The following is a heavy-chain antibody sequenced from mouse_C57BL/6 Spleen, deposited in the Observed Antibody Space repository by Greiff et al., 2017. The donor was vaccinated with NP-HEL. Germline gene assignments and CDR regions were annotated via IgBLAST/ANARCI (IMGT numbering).Heavy chain of an antibody. Sequence: QVTLKESGAELVKPGASVKLSCKASGYTFTEYTIHWVKQRSGQGLEWIGWFYPGSGSIKYNEKFKDKATLTADKSSSTVYMELSRLTSEDSAVYFCARHEAVFITTVPYYFDYWGQGTTLTVSS. V-gene: IGHV1-62-2*01. J-gene: IGHJ2*01. CDR1: GYTFTEYT. CDR3: ARHEAVFITTVPYYFDY. CDR2: FYPGSGSI. D-gene: IGHD1-1*01.